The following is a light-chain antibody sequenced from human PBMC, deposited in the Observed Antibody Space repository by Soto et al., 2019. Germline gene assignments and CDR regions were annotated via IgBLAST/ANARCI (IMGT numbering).Light chain of an antibody. CDR3: QQRSNWPPIT. Sequence: EIVMTQSPVTLSVSPGEGATLSCRATQSVDFYLVWYQQKPGQAPRLLLYDASKRANGIPARFSGSGSWTDLTLTISSLEPEDCAAYYYQQRSNWPPITFGQGTRLEIK. CDR2: DAS. V-gene: IGKV3-11*01. CDR1: QSVDFY. J-gene: IGKJ5*01.